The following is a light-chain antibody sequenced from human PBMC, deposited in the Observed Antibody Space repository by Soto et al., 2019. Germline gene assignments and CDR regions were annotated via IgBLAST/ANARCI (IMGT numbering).Light chain of an antibody. Sequence: IQLTQSPSFLSASVGDRVTITCRASQGINIFSSWFQQKPGKAPNLLISAASTLQSGVPSRFSGSGCETEFTPTSTSLQAEDSATYYCQQRNSYPRTFGQGTKVDIK. V-gene: IGKV1-9*01. CDR1: QGINIF. CDR3: QQRNSYPRT. J-gene: IGKJ2*01. CDR2: AAS.